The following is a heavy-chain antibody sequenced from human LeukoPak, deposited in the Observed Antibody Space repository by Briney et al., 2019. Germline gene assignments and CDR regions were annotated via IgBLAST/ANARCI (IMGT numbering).Heavy chain of an antibody. D-gene: IGHD3-22*01. Sequence: SETLSLTCTVSGGSISSSSYYWGWIRQPPGKGLEWIGSIYYSGSTYYNPSLKSRVTISVDTSKNQFSLKLSSVTAADTAVYYCARADYYDSSGVDYWGRGTLVTVSS. CDR3: ARADYYDSSGVDY. J-gene: IGHJ4*02. CDR2: IYYSGST. CDR1: GGSISSSSYY. V-gene: IGHV4-39*07.